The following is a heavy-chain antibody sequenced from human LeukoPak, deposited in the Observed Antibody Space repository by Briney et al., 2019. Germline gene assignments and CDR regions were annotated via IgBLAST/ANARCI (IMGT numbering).Heavy chain of an antibody. Sequence: GGSLRLSCAASGFTFSTYEMNWVRQAPGKGLEWVSYISSSGSTIYYADSVKGRFTISRDNAKNSLYLQMNSLRAEDTAVYYCASIGPKGSGYAFDIGGHGTMVTVSS. CDR1: GFTFSTYE. J-gene: IGHJ3*02. V-gene: IGHV3-48*03. D-gene: IGHD3-10*01. CDR3: ASIGPKGSGYAFDI. CDR2: ISSSGSTI.